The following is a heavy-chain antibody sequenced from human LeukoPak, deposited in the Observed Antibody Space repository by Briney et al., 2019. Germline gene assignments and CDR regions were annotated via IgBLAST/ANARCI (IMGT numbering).Heavy chain of an antibody. Sequence: SETLSLTCTVSGGSISSYYWSWIRQPPGKGLEWIGYIYTSGSTNYNPSLKSRVTISVDTSKNQFSLKLSSVTAADTAVYYCARHRTTVTTNWSDPWGQGALVTVSS. J-gene: IGHJ5*02. CDR3: ARHRTTVTTNWSDP. V-gene: IGHV4-4*09. CDR1: GGSISSYY. D-gene: IGHD4-17*01. CDR2: IYTSGST.